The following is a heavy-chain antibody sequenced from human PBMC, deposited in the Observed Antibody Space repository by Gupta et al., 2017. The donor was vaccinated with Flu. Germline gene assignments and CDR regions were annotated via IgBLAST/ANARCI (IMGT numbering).Heavy chain of an antibody. CDR3: ARLAGGSPPVEFDS. CDR1: GYTFTRYY. D-gene: IGHD1-1*01. V-gene: IGHV1-46*01. CDR2: INPRDGGT. J-gene: IGHJ4*02. Sequence: QVQLVQSGAEVEKPGAAVNLSCKASGYTFTRYYIHWVRQTPGQGLEWMGVINPRDGGTTYAQKFLGRVTVTRDTSTSTVYMELSSLRSEDTAVYYCARLAGGSPPVEFDSWGQGTLVIVSS.